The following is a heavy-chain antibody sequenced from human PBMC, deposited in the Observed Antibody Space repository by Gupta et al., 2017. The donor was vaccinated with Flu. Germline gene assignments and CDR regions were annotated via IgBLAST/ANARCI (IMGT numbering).Heavy chain of an antibody. D-gene: IGHD6-25*01. J-gene: IGHJ4*02. V-gene: IGHV3-30*18. CDR1: GFPFSLHA. Sequence: QVQLVESGGGVVQPGRSLRLSCAASGFPFSLHAMHWVRQAPGKGLEWVAVISTDGRDYYYADSVKGRFTISRDNSKNSLYLQMNSLRAEDTAVYYCAKDVRKAAVYYFDYWGPGTLITVYS. CDR2: ISTDGRDY. CDR3: AKDVRKAAVYYFDY.